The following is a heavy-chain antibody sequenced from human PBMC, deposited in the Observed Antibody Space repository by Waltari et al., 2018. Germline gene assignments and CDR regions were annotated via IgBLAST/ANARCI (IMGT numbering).Heavy chain of an antibody. Sequence: EVQLLESGGGLAQPGGSLRLSCEASGFSFSSNEMTWVRQAPGKGLEWVSMIYSGGSTNYADSVKGRFIVSRDNSKNTLYLQMSNLRGEDTAVYYCAKGGATGTYGVFDFWGQGTMVSVSS. D-gene: IGHD1-1*01. CDR3: AKGGATGTYGVFDF. V-gene: IGHV3-23*03. J-gene: IGHJ4*02. CDR2: MIYSGGST. CDR1: GFSFSSNE.